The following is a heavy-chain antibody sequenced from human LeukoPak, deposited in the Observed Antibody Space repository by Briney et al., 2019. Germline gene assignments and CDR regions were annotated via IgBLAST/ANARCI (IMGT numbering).Heavy chain of an antibody. V-gene: IGHV3-11*01. CDR3: AKGRWSQWLANGNWFDP. D-gene: IGHD6-19*01. CDR2: ISSSGSTI. CDR1: GFTFSDYY. J-gene: IGHJ5*02. Sequence: GGSLRLSCAASGFTFSDYYMSWIRQAPGKGLEWVSYISSSGSTIYYADSVKGRFTTSRDNAKNSLYLQMNSLRAEDTAVYYCAKGRWSQWLANGNWFDPWGQGTLVTVSS.